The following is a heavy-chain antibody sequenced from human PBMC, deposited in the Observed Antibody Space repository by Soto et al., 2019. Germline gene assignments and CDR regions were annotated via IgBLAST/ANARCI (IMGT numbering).Heavy chain of an antibody. CDR3: AKETSAYEIDY. CDR1: GFIFSGYA. Sequence: QVQLVESGGGVVQPGRSLRLSCAASGFIFSGYAMHWVRQAPGKGLEWVAVISYDGNTKYYADSVKGRFTVSRDNSKNTRYVQMKNVSAEDTAMYYCAKETSAYEIDYWGQGTLVTVS. V-gene: IGHV3-30-3*01. D-gene: IGHD5-12*01. CDR2: ISYDGNTK. J-gene: IGHJ4*02.